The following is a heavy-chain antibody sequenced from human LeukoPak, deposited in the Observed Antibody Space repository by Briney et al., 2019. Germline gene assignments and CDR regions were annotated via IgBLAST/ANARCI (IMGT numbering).Heavy chain of an antibody. J-gene: IGHJ3*02. CDR2: IYYSGST. CDR3: ARSQYSSSWYWAFDI. V-gene: IGHV4-59*01. CDR1: GDSISYFY. Sequence: SETLSLTCSVSGDSISYFYWSWIRQPPGKGLEWIGYIYYSGSTNYNPSLKSRVTISVDTSKNQFSLKLSSVTAADTAVYYCARSQYSSSWYWAFDIWGQGTMVTVSS. D-gene: IGHD6-13*01.